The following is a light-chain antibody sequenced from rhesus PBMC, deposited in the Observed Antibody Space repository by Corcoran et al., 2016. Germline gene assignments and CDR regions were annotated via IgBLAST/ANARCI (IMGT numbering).Light chain of an antibody. CDR2: GAS. J-gene: IGKJ2*01. Sequence: DIVMTQTPLSLPVTPGEPASISCRSSQGLLPTDGYSYLDWFLQKPGQFPHLLIYGASNRASGLPDRFSGRGSGTDFTLKINKVEAEDVGIYFCMQRKALPYSFGQGTKVEIK. CDR1: QGLLPTDGYSY. CDR3: MQRKALPYS. V-gene: IGKV2-61*01.